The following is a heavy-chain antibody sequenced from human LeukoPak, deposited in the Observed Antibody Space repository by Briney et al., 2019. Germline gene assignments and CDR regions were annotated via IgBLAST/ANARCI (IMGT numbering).Heavy chain of an antibody. CDR3: AKDFRKAVAGRVFDY. CDR2: IRYDGSNK. V-gene: IGHV3-30*02. D-gene: IGHD6-19*01. J-gene: IGHJ4*02. Sequence: PGGSLRLSCAASGFTFSSYGMHWVRQAPGKGLEWVAFIRYDGSNKCYADSVKGRFTISRDNSKNTLYLQMNSLRAEDTAVYYCAKDFRKAVAGRVFDYWGQGTLVTVSS. CDR1: GFTFSSYG.